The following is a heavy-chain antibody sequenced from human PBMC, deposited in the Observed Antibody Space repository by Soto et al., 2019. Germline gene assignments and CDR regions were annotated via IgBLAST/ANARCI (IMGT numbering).Heavy chain of an antibody. CDR1: GGSFSGYY. CDR2: INHSGST. V-gene: IGHV4-34*01. D-gene: IGHD5-18*01. Sequence: SETLSLTCAVYGGSFSGYYWSWIRQPPGKGLEWIGEINHSGSTNYNPSLKSRVTISVDTSKNQFSLKLSSVTAADTAVYYCARGRLWFTQQRYYYYYGMDVWGQGTMVTVSS. J-gene: IGHJ6*02. CDR3: ARGRLWFTQQRYYYYYGMDV.